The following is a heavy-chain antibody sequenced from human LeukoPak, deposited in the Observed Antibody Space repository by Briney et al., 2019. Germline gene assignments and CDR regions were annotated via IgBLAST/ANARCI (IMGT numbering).Heavy chain of an antibody. Sequence: ASVKVSCKASGGTFSSYAISWVRQAPGQGLEWMGRIIPILGIANYAQKFQGRVTITADKSTSTAYMELSSLRSEDTAVYYCATSPKGYSGYVDFDYWGQGTLVTVSS. CDR2: IIPILGIA. J-gene: IGHJ4*02. CDR3: ATSPKGYSGYVDFDY. V-gene: IGHV1-69*04. CDR1: GGTFSSYA. D-gene: IGHD5-12*01.